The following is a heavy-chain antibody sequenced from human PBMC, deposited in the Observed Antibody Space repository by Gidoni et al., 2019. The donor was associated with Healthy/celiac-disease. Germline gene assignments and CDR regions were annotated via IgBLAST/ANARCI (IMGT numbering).Heavy chain of an antibody. CDR2: FDPEDGET. J-gene: IGHJ3*02. CDR3: ATDQAGVVAARRAFYI. CDR1: GYTLTELS. V-gene: IGHV1-24*01. Sequence: QVQLVQSGAEVKKPGASVKVSCKVSGYTLTELSMHWVRQAPGKGLEWMGGFDPEDGETIYAQKFQGRVTMTEDTSTDTAYMELSSLRSEDTAVYYCATDQAGVVAARRAFYIWGQGTMVTVSS. D-gene: IGHD2-15*01.